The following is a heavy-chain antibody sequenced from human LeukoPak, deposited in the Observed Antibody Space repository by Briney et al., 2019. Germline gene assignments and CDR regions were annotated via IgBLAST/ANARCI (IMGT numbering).Heavy chain of an antibody. V-gene: IGHV3-74*01. CDR2: INSDGSST. Sequence: GGSLRLSCAASGFTFSNYWMHWVRQAPGKGLVWVSRINSDGSSTTYADSVKGRFTISRDNAKNTLYLQMNSLRAEDTAVYYCTTATADDAFDIWGQGTMVTVSS. CDR3: TTATADDAFDI. D-gene: IGHD4-17*01. J-gene: IGHJ3*02. CDR1: GFTFSNYW.